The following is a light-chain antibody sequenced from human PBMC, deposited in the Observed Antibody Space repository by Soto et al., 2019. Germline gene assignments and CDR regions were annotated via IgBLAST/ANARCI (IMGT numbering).Light chain of an antibody. CDR3: QQYNSYPL. V-gene: IGKV1-5*01. Sequence: DIQMTQSPSTLSASVGDRVTITCRASQSISSWLAWYQQKPGKAPKLLIYDAASLESVVPSRFSGSGSGTEFTLTISSLQPDDFATYYCQQYNSYPLFGQGTKLEIK. CDR1: QSISSW. CDR2: DAA. J-gene: IGKJ2*01.